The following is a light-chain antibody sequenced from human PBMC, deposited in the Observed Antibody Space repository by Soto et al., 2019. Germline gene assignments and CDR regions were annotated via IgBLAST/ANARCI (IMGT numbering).Light chain of an antibody. V-gene: IGLV2-11*01. CDR3: CSYAGSYTWV. CDR1: SSDVGGYNY. Sequence: QSALTQPRSVSGSPGQSVTISCTGTSSDVGGYNYVSWYQQHPGKAPKLMIYDVSKRPSGVPDRFSASKSGNTASLTISVLQAEDDADYYCCSYAGSYTWVFGGGTKVTVL. J-gene: IGLJ3*02. CDR2: DVS.